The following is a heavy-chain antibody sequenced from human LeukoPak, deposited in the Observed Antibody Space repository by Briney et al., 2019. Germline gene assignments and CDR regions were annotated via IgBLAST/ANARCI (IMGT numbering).Heavy chain of an antibody. CDR1: GGSTSSYY. CDR2: RYYTGST. Sequence: KPSETLSLTCTVSGGSTSSYYWSWIRQPPGKGLEWIGDRYYTGSTNCNPSLKSRATILEDTSKNQFSLKLRSVTAADTAVYYCARGERYCNNGVCDHRLDYWGQGTLVTVSS. V-gene: IGHV4-59*01. D-gene: IGHD2-8*01. J-gene: IGHJ4*02. CDR3: ARGERYCNNGVCDHRLDY.